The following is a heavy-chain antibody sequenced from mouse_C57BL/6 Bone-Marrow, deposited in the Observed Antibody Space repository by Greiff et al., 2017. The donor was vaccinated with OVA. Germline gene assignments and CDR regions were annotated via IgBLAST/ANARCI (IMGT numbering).Heavy chain of an antibody. D-gene: IGHD1-1*01. CDR2: INPSNGGT. V-gene: IGHV1-53*01. J-gene: IGHJ1*03. CDR1: AYTFPSSW. CDR3: ARTINTVAYWYFDV. Sequence: QVQLQQPGTDLLKPGASVKLSSKTSAYTFPSSWMPWVKQRPGQGLDWIGNINPSNGGTNYNKKFKSKATLTVDKSSSTAYMQLSSLTSEDSAVYYCARTINTVAYWYFDVWGTGTTVTVSS.